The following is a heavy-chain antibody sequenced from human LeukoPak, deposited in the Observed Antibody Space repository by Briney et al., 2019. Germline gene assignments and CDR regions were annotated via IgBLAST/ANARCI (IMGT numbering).Heavy chain of an antibody. CDR2: IYYSGST. CDR3: AREWKVCSSTSCYPDAFDI. J-gene: IGHJ3*02. Sequence: PSETLSLTCTVSGGSISSYYWSWIRQPPGKGLEWIGYIYYSGSTNYNPSLKSRVTISVDTSKNQFSLKLSSVTAADTAVYYCAREWKVCSSTSCYPDAFDIWGQGTMVTASS. D-gene: IGHD2-2*01. V-gene: IGHV4-59*01. CDR1: GGSISSYY.